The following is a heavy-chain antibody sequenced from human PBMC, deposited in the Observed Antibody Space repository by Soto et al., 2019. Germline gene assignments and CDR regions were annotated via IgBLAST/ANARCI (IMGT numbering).Heavy chain of an antibody. CDR1: GFTLRLHA. CDR2: IWYDGSNK. Sequence: QVQLVESGGGVIQPGRSLRLSCAASGFTLRLHAMHWVRQAPGKGLEWVAQIWYDGSNKYYTDSVKGRFTVSRDDFKNTVFLQMDSLRAEETAVYYCARDGQQLTPDALDVWGQGTTVIVSS. D-gene: IGHD6-13*01. J-gene: IGHJ6*02. CDR3: ARDGQQLTPDALDV. V-gene: IGHV3-33*08.